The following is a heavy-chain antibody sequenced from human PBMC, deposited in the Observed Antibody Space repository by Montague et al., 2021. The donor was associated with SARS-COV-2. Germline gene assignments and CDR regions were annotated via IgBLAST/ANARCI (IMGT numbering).Heavy chain of an antibody. D-gene: IGHD2-15*01. Sequence: SETLSLTCTVPGGSISSYSWSWIRQPPGKGLEWIGYIYYSRSTNYNPSLKSRVTISVDTSKNQFSLKVRSVTAADTAVYYCARRRERWSDAFDIWGQGTMVAVSS. J-gene: IGHJ3*02. CDR1: GGSISSYS. CDR3: ARRRERWSDAFDI. CDR2: IYYSRST. V-gene: IGHV4-59*08.